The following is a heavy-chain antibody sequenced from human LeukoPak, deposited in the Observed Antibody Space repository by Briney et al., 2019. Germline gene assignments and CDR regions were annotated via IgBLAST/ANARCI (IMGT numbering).Heavy chain of an antibody. CDR1: GYSFTTYW. CDR2: IYPGDSDT. CDR3: ATYRGYCTTTTCEQY. D-gene: IGHD2-2*01. J-gene: IGHJ4*02. Sequence: GESLKISCKGSGYSFTTYWIGWVRQMPGKGLEWMAIIYPGDSDTRYSPSFEGQVTISADKSISTAYLQWSSLKASDTAMYYCATYRGYCTTTTCEQYWGQGTLVTVSS. V-gene: IGHV5-51*01.